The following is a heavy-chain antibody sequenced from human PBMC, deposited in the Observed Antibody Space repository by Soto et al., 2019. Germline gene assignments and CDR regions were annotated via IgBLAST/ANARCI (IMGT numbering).Heavy chain of an antibody. Sequence: QVQLQESGPGLVKPSQTLSLTCSVSGDSISSRDSYWSVIRQALGKGLEWVGYINSRGRTYYKPTLKSRVSLSIDTSTNQFSMRLTSVTVADTAVYFCVRFSTLGKDYGVDVWGQGTTVTVSS. J-gene: IGHJ6*02. V-gene: IGHV4-30-4*01. D-gene: IGHD2-2*01. CDR2: INSRGRT. CDR1: GDSISSRDSY. CDR3: VRFSTLGKDYGVDV.